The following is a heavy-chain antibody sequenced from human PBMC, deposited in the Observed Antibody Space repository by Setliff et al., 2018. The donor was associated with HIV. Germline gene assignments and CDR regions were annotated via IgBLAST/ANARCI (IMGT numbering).Heavy chain of an antibody. V-gene: IGHV1-8*02. CDR1: GSTLTSYD. CDR2: MNPYSGNT. Sequence: ASVKVSCEASGSTLTSYDINWVRQATGQGLEWIGWMNPYSGNTGYAQKFQGRVTMTRNTSISTAYMELSSLRSEDTAVYYCARGPNYYDSSGYYYRDAFDIWGQGTMVTVS. J-gene: IGHJ3*02. D-gene: IGHD3-22*01. CDR3: ARGPNYYDSSGYYYRDAFDI.